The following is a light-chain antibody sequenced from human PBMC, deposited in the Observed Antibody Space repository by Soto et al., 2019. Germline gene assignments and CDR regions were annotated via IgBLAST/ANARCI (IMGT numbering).Light chain of an antibody. Sequence: DIQMTQSPSTLSASVGDRVTITCRASETINNWLAWYQQKPGKPPKLLISKASNLESGVPSRFSGSGSETEFTLTISGLQPDDFATYYCQQYDSYSLLTFAGGTRVDLK. J-gene: IGKJ4*01. CDR1: ETINNW. V-gene: IGKV1-5*03. CDR2: KAS. CDR3: QQYDSYSLLT.